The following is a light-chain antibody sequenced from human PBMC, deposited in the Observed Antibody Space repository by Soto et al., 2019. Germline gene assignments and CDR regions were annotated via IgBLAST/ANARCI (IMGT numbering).Light chain of an antibody. J-gene: IGLJ2*01. Sequence: QSVLTQPPSVSGAPGQRVTISCTGSSSNIGAGYDVHWYQQLPGTAPKLVIYGNRNRPSGVPDRFSGYKSGTSASLAITGLRAEDEADYYCQSYDSSLSGSGVVFGGGTKLTVL. V-gene: IGLV1-40*01. CDR3: QSYDSSLSGSGVV. CDR1: SSNIGAGYD. CDR2: GNR.